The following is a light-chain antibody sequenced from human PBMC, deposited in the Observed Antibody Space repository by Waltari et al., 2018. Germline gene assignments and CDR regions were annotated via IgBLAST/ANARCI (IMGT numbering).Light chain of an antibody. Sequence: DIHLTQSPSFLSASVGDRITITCRASQDIGTSLAWFQQKPGKAPNLLIYSASTLQIGVPSRFSGSGSGTEFTLTFSSLQPDDCATYYCQQFSDYPLTFGPGTKVDIK. CDR1: QDIGTS. CDR3: QQFSDYPLT. CDR2: SAS. J-gene: IGKJ3*01. V-gene: IGKV1-9*01.